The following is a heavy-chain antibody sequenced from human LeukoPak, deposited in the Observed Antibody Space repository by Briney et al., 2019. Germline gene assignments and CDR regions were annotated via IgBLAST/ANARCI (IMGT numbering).Heavy chain of an antibody. J-gene: IGHJ6*02. CDR1: GGTFSSYA. V-gene: IGHV1-69*04. Sequence: GASVKVSCKASGGTFSSYAISWVRQAPGQGLEWMGRIIPILGIANYAQKFQGRVTITADKSTSTAYMELSSLRSEDTAVYYCARVGFSPIVGALHYYYYGMDVWGQGTTVTVSS. CDR3: ARVGFSPIVGALHYYYYGMDV. D-gene: IGHD1-26*01. CDR2: IIPILGIA.